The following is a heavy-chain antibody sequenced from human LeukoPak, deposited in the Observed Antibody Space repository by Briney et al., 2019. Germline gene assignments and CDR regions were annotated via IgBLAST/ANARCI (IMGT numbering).Heavy chain of an antibody. J-gene: IGHJ4*02. CDR3: ARALGGDFDY. V-gene: IGHV1-2*02. Sequence: GASVKVSCKASGYTFTDYLIHWVRQAPGQGLEYMGWINPKSGGTEYAQKFLGRVTMTRDTSTSTASMELSRLRSDDTAVYYCARALGGDFDYWGQGTLVTVSS. D-gene: IGHD3-16*01. CDR2: INPKSGGT. CDR1: GYTFTDYL.